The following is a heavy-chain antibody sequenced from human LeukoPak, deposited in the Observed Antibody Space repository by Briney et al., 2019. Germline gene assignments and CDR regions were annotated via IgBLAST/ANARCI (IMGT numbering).Heavy chain of an antibody. CDR3: ARGGWWLRLFDY. J-gene: IGHJ4*02. V-gene: IGHV4-39*07. CDR1: GGTISSSSYY. D-gene: IGHD5-12*01. CDR2: IYYSGSA. Sequence: SETLSLTCTVSGGTISSSSYYWGWIRPPPGKGLEWIGSIYYSGSAYYNPSLKSRVTISVDTSRNQFSLRLSSVTAADTAVYYCARGGWWLRLFDYWGQGTLVTVSS.